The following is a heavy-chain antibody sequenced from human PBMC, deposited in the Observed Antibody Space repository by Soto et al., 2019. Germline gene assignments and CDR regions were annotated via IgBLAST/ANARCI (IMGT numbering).Heavy chain of an antibody. CDR2: IYYSGST. J-gene: IGHJ5*02. CDR3: ASSVWSVNWFDP. CDR1: GGSISSGGYY. Sequence: QVQLQESGPGLVKPSQTLSLTCTVSGGSISSGGYYWSWIRQHPGKGLEWIGYIYYSGSTYYNPSLKSLVNMSVDTSKNQFSLKLSSVTAADTAVYYCASSVWSVNWFDPWGQGTLVTVSS. D-gene: IGHD2-21*01. V-gene: IGHV4-31*01.